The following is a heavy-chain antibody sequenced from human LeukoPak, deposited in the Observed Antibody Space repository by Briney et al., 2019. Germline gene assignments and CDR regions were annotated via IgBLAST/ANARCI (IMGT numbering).Heavy chain of an antibody. Sequence: ASVKVSCKAFGYTFTGYYMHWVRQAPGQGLEWMGWINPNSGGTNYAQKFQGRVTMTRDTSISTAYMELSRLRSDDTAVYYCARESTDSSGYTEAFDIWGQGTMVTVSS. CDR3: ARESTDSSGYTEAFDI. J-gene: IGHJ3*02. CDR1: GYTFTGYY. D-gene: IGHD3-22*01. CDR2: INPNSGGT. V-gene: IGHV1-2*02.